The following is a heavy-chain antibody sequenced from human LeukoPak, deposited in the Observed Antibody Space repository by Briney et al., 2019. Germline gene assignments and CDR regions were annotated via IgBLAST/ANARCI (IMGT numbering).Heavy chain of an antibody. D-gene: IGHD2-2*01. Sequence: GGSLRLSCVASGFTLRTYAMSWVRQAPGKGLEWVSGISDSGGTTYYVDSVKGRFTISRDNSKNTLYLQINSLRAEDMALYYCAKSSDGSTSFDQWGQGTLVTVSS. CDR3: AKSSDGSTSFDQ. V-gene: IGHV3-23*01. J-gene: IGHJ4*02. CDR2: ISDSGGTT. CDR1: GFTLRTYA.